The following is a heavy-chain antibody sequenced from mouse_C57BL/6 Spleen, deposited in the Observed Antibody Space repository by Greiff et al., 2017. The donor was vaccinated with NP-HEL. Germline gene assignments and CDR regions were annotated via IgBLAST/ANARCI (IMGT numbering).Heavy chain of an antibody. V-gene: IGHV1-18*01. D-gene: IGHD2-2*01. J-gene: IGHJ4*01. CDR1: GYTFTDYN. Sequence: DVQLQESGPELVKPGASVKIPCKASGYTFTDYNMDWVKQSHGKSLEWIGDINPNNGGTIYNQKFKGKATLTVDKSSSTAYMELRSLTSEDTAVYYCARSAVTTTPMDYWGQGTSVTVSS. CDR3: ARSAVTTTPMDY. CDR2: INPNNGGT.